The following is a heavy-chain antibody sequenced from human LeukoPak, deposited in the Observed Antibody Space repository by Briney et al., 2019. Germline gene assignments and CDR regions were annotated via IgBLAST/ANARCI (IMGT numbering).Heavy chain of an antibody. J-gene: IGHJ4*02. V-gene: IGHV3-15*01. CDR1: GFSFNNVW. CDR2: IKSRPDGGTT. Sequence: GGSLRLSCAASGFSFNNVWMSWVRQAPGKGPEWVGHIKSRPDGGTTECTAPVKGRFTISRDDSKNALYLQMNSLRTEDTAVYFCTSLGATGFYAFDYWGQGTLVTVSS. D-gene: IGHD2/OR15-2a*01. CDR3: TSLGATGFYAFDY.